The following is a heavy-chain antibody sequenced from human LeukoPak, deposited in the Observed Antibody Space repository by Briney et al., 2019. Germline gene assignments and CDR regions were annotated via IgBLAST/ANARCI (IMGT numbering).Heavy chain of an antibody. Sequence: GGSLRLSCAASGFTFSSYGMQWVRQAPDKGLEWVAFIRYDGSNKYYADSVKGRFTISRDNSKNKLYLQMNSLRAEDTAVYYCSKGKVGDSNYRVSPFDIWGQGTLVTVSS. CDR1: GFTFSSYG. V-gene: IGHV3-30*02. D-gene: IGHD4-11*01. CDR3: SKGKVGDSNYRVSPFDI. J-gene: IGHJ3*02. CDR2: IRYDGSNK.